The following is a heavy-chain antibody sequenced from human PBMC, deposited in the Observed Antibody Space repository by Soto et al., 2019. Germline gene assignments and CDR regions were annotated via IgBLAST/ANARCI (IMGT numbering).Heavy chain of an antibody. Sequence: ASVKVSCKTSGYTFSNYGISWVRQAPGQPLEWLGWISLYSDGTNYAQKFQGRVSMTTDTSTTTAYMELRSLRSDDTAVYYCARVVPGAEAWFGPWGQGTLVTVS. CDR1: GYTFSNYG. V-gene: IGHV1-18*01. J-gene: IGHJ5*02. CDR3: ARVVPGAEAWFGP. D-gene: IGHD2-2*01. CDR2: ISLYSDGT.